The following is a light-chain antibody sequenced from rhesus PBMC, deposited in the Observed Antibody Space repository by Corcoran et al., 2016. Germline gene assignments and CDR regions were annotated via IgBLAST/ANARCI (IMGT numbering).Light chain of an antibody. J-gene: IGKJ4*01. V-gene: IGKV2-78*01. CDR2: FAS. CDR1: QSLLHSNGQTY. CDR3: LQDIQIPVT. Sequence: DIVLTQTPLSLPVSPGEPASISCRPSQSLLHSNGQTYLFWYLQKPGQSPQLLIYFASNRAFGVTEWFSGIGSGTYFTLKISRVEAEDVGIYYCLQDIQIPVTFGGRTKVEIK.